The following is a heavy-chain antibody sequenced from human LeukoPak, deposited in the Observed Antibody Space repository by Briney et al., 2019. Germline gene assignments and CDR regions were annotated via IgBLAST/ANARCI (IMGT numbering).Heavy chain of an antibody. J-gene: IGHJ4*02. Sequence: SVKVSCTASGGTFSSYAISRVRQAPGQGLEWMGGIIPIFGTANYAQKFQGRVTITADKSTSTAYMELSSLRSEDTAVYYCARDVLGGSAYYFDYWGQGTLVTVSS. CDR1: GGTFSSYA. CDR3: ARDVLGGSAYYFDY. CDR2: IIPIFGTA. D-gene: IGHD2-15*01. V-gene: IGHV1-69*06.